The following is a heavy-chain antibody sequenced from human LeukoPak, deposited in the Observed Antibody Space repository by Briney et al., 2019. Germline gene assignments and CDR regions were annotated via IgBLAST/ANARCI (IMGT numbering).Heavy chain of an antibody. Sequence: SETLSLTCNVSGASFKTSNSYWGWIRQSPGKGLEWIGTMSVTGTTYSNPPLKSRVTISVDTSKNQFSLKLSSGTTADTAVYYCARGLGPIAMFDPWGQGTLVTVSS. J-gene: IGHJ5*02. CDR3: ARGLGPIAMFDP. CDR2: MSVTGTT. CDR1: GASFKTSNSY. V-gene: IGHV4-39*01. D-gene: IGHD6-6*01.